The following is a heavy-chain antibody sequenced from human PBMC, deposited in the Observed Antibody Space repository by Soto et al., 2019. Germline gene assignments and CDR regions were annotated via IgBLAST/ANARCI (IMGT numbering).Heavy chain of an antibody. J-gene: IGHJ4*02. CDR1: GFTFKSYG. V-gene: IGHV3-30*03. CDR3: ARDYSGYFDY. Sequence: GGSLRLSCAASGFTFKSYGMPWVRQAPGKGLEWVAVISDDGSEKYYVDSVKGRFTISRDNAKNSLYLQMNSLRAEDTAVYYCARDYSGYFDYWGQGTLVTVSS. D-gene: IGHD1-26*01. CDR2: ISDDGSEK.